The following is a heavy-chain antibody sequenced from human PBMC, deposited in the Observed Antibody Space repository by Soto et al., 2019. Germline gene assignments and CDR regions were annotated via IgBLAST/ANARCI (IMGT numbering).Heavy chain of an antibody. D-gene: IGHD2-8*01. CDR2: IKSKTDGGTT. Sequence: EVQLVESGGGLVKPGGSLRLSCAASGFTFSNAWMNWVRQAPGKGLEWVGRIKSKTDGGTTDYAAPVKGRFTISRDDSKNTLKLQMNSLKTEDTAVYYCTTRTYCTNGGCYTVYYYYGMDVWGQGTTVTVSS. CDR1: GFTFSNAW. V-gene: IGHV3-15*07. J-gene: IGHJ6*02. CDR3: TTRTYCTNGGCYTVYYYYGMDV.